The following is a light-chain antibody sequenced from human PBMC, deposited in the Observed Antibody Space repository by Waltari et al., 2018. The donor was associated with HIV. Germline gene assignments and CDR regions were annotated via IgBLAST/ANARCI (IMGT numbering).Light chain of an antibody. J-gene: IGKJ1*01. CDR1: QSVNSNY. CDR2: GAS. Sequence: EIVLTKSLGTLSLSPGERATLSCRVSQSVNSNYLAWYQQKPGQDPRHLIYGASSRATGIPNRFSGSWSGTDFTLTVSRLEPEDSAVYYCQQYGTSPRTFGRGTKVEI. V-gene: IGKV3-20*01. CDR3: QQYGTSPRT.